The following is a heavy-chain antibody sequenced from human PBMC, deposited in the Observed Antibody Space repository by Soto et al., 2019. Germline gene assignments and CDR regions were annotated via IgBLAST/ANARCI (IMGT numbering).Heavy chain of an antibody. Sequence: SETESLSCAVYGGSFSDYVLTWIRQPPGKGLEWIGEINHSGSTNFNPSLKSRVAISADTSRNQFSLRVTSVTAADTAVYYCAGREFASSSFHYYYYAVDVWGQGTTVTVSS. CDR1: GGSFSDYV. CDR2: INHSGST. D-gene: IGHD6-6*01. V-gene: IGHV4-34*01. J-gene: IGHJ6*02. CDR3: AGREFASSSFHYYYYAVDV.